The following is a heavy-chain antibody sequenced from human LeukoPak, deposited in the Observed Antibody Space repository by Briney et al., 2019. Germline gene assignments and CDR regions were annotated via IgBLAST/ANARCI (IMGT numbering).Heavy chain of an antibody. D-gene: IGHD5-24*01. V-gene: IGHV3-23*01. CDR3: AKDSRDGYHAL. Sequence: GGSLRLSCAASGFTFSSYWMHWVRHTPGKGLEWVSAISGSGGSTYYADSVKGRFTISRDNSKNTLYLQMNSLRAEDTAVYYCAKDSRDGYHALWGQGTLVTVSS. J-gene: IGHJ4*02. CDR1: GFTFSSYW. CDR2: ISGSGGST.